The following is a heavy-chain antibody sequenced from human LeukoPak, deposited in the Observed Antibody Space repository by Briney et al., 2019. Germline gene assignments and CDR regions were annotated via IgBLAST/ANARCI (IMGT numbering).Heavy chain of an antibody. CDR1: GGTISSYY. J-gene: IGHJ2*01. CDR3: AKRGAPRDWYFGL. CDR2: INYSGST. V-gene: IGHV4-59*08. Sequence: NPSETLSLTCTVSGGTISSYYWSWIRQPPGKGLEWIGYINYSGSTNYNPSLKSRVTMSVVTSKNQFSLKLSSVTAADTAVYYCAKRGAPRDWYFGLWGRGTLVTVSS.